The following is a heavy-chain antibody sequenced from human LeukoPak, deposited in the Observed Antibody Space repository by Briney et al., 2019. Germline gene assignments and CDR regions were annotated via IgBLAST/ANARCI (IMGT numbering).Heavy chain of an antibody. J-gene: IGHJ4*02. V-gene: IGHV4-39*07. D-gene: IGHD6-19*01. CDR3: AREYTLYRSGWFLDY. Sequence: PETLSLTCTVSGDSSYNRIYYWGWIRQPPGKGLEWIGSIDYGGSTYYNPSLKSRATISVDTSKNQFSLKLSSVTAADTAVYYCAREYTLYRSGWFLDYWGQGTVVTVSS. CDR2: IDYGGST. CDR1: GDSSYNRIYY.